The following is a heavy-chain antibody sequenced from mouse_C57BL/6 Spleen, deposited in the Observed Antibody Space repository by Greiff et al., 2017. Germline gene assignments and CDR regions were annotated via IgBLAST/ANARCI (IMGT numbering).Heavy chain of an antibody. D-gene: IGHD2-2*01. CDR3: ASVPRGYNGVDARDY. CDR1: GFTFTDYY. J-gene: IGHJ4*01. CDR2: ISTKANGTPT. Sequence: EVKLMESGGGLVQPGGSLSLSCAASGFTFTDYYMSWVRQPPGKALEWLGFISTKANGTPTAYSASVKGRGTNSRDNSQSIRDLQTNALRAEDSATYYCASVPRGYNGVDARDYWGQGTSGTVSS. V-gene: IGHV7-3*01.